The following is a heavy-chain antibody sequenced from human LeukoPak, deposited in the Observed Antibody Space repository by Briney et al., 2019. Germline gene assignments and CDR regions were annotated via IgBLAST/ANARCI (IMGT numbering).Heavy chain of an antibody. Sequence: GGSLRLSCAASGFTFSTFWMNWVRQAPGKGLEGVANIKQDGSEQYYLDPVKGRFTISRDNAKNLAYLQMHSLRAEDSAVYYCAGDSGWLTVHWGQGTPVTVSS. CDR3: AGDSGWLTVH. V-gene: IGHV3-7*01. CDR2: IKQDGSEQ. J-gene: IGHJ4*02. CDR1: GFTFSTFW. D-gene: IGHD6-19*01.